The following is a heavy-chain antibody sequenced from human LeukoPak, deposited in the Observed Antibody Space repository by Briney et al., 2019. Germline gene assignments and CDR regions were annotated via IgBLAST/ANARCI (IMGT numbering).Heavy chain of an antibody. V-gene: IGHV3-30*03. J-gene: IGHJ4*02. Sequence: GGSLRLSCAASGFTFSSYGMHWVRQAPGKGLEWVAVISYDGSNKYYADSVKGRFTISRDNAKNTLYLQMSSLRAEDTAVYYCARGAWGSHDYWGQGTLVTVSS. CDR1: GFTFSSYG. CDR2: ISYDGSNK. D-gene: IGHD7-27*01. CDR3: ARGAWGSHDY.